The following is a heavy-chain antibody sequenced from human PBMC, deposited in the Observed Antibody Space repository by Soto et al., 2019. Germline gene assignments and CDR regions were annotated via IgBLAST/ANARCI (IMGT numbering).Heavy chain of an antibody. CDR3: ARGSSMVYAIALPFYFDY. CDR2: IYHSGST. J-gene: IGHJ4*02. V-gene: IGHV4-31*03. D-gene: IGHD2-8*01. Sequence: QVQLQESGPGLVKPSQTLSLTCTVSGGSISSGGYYWSWIRQHPRKGLEWIGYIYHSGSTYNNLSLKSRVTISVDTSKNQFSLKLGSVTAADTAVYYCARGSSMVYAIALPFYFDYWGQGTLVTVSS. CDR1: GGSISSGGYY.